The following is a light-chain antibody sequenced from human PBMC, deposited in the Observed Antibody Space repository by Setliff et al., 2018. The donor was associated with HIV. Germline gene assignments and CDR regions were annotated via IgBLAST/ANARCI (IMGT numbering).Light chain of an antibody. CDR3: SSFTITTTASGSV. Sequence: QSALTQPASVSGSPGQSIAISCTGTSNDIGGFDYVSWYQQHPGKAPKLVIYDVIKRPAGVSDRFSASKSGNTASLTISGLQAGDEADYYCSSFTITTTASGSVFGTGTKVTVL. CDR2: DVI. J-gene: IGLJ1*01. CDR1: SNDIGGFDY. V-gene: IGLV2-14*03.